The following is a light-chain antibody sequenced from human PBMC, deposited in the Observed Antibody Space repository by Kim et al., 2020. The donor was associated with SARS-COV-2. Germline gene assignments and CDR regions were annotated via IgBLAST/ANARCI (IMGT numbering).Light chain of an antibody. CDR3: SAWDSSLSAWV. CDR2: RNN. CDR1: SNNVGNQG. Sequence: QAGLTQPPSVSKGLRQTATLTCTGNSNNVGNQGAAWLQQHQGHPPKLLSYRNNNRPSGISERFSASRSGNTASLTITGLLPEDEAGYYCSAWDSSLSAWVFGGGTQLTVL. V-gene: IGLV10-54*04. J-gene: IGLJ3*02.